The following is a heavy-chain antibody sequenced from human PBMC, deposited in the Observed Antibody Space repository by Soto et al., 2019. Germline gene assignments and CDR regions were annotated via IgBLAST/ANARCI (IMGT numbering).Heavy chain of an antibody. CDR3: KTHYYGSWSYYYYYGMDD. Sequence: VQLVESGGGLVKPGGSLRLSCAASGFIFRNACMNWVRQAPGKGLEWVGSIKSKTNGETTDYAAPVKGRFTISRQDSNTSLYLQRNSLKIVDAAVYYCKTHYYGSWSYYYYYGMDDWGQGSTVTVSS. CDR2: IKSKTNGETT. V-gene: IGHV3-15*07. D-gene: IGHD3-10*01. CDR1: GFIFRNAC. J-gene: IGHJ6*02.